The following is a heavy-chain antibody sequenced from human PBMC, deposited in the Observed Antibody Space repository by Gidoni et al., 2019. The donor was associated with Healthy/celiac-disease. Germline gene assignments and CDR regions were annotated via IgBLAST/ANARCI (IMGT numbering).Heavy chain of an antibody. J-gene: IGHJ3*02. CDR2: ISGSGGST. CDR1: GFTFSRYA. CDR3: AKDLRREDSSGWYARRGAFDI. Sequence: EVQLLESGGGLVQPGGSLRLSCAASGFTFSRYAMSWVRQAPGKGLEWVSAISGSGGSTYYADSVKGRFTISRDNSKNTLYLQMNSLRAEDTAVYYCAKDLRREDSSGWYARRGAFDIWGQGTMVTVSS. D-gene: IGHD6-19*01. V-gene: IGHV3-23*01.